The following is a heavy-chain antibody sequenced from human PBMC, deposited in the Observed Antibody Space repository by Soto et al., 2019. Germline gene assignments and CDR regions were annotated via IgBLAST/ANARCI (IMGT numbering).Heavy chain of an antibody. CDR2: ISYSGST. CDR1: GGSISSSY. V-gene: IGHV4-59*01. D-gene: IGHD5-18*01. J-gene: IGHJ6*02. Sequence: SETLSLTCSVSGGSISSSYWSWIRQPPGKGLEWIGYISYSGSTTYNPSLKSRITLSVDTSKNQFSLRVSSVTAADTAVYYCARGHRAMEYYYYYGMDVWGQGTTVTVYS. CDR3: ARGHRAMEYYYYYGMDV.